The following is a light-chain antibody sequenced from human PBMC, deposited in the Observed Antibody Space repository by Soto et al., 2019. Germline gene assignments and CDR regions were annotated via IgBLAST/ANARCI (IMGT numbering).Light chain of an antibody. V-gene: IGLV2-14*01. Sequence: QSVLIQPASVSGSPGQSITISCTGTSSDVGGSNYISWYQHHPHRAPKLLIYEVSYRPSGVSNRFSGSKSDNTASLTIPGLQAEDEADYYCSSYTSSNTLEVFGIGTKVTVL. CDR2: EVS. CDR1: SSDVGGSNY. CDR3: SSYTSSNTLEV. J-gene: IGLJ1*01.